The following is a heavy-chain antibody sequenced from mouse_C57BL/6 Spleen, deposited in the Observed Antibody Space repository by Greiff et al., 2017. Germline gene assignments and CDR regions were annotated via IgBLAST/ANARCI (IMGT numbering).Heavy chain of an antibody. Sequence: VKLVESGAELVKPGASVKISCKASGYAFSSYWMNWVKQRPGKGLEWIGQIYPGDGDTNYNGKFKGKATLTADKSSSTAYMQLSSLTSEDSAVYFCAREDDGYYVPFAYWGQGTLVTVSA. CDR3: AREDDGYYVPFAY. V-gene: IGHV1-80*01. D-gene: IGHD2-3*01. CDR1: GYAFSSYW. J-gene: IGHJ3*01. CDR2: IYPGDGDT.